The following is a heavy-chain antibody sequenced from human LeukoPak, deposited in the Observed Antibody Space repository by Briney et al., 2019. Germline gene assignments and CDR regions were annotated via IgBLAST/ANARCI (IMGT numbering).Heavy chain of an antibody. Sequence: GGSLRLSCTASGFTFGDYAMNWFRQAPGKGLEWVGFIRSKTYGGTGEYAASVKGRFTISRDDSKSTAHLQMNSLKTEYTAVYYCTRSESGTYKGGFDFWGQGTLVTVSS. D-gene: IGHD1-26*01. J-gene: IGHJ4*02. CDR1: GFTFGDYA. CDR3: TRSESGTYKGGFDF. CDR2: IRSKTYGGTG. V-gene: IGHV3-49*03.